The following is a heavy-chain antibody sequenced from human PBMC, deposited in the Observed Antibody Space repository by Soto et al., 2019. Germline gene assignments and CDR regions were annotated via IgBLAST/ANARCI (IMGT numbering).Heavy chain of an antibody. V-gene: IGHV3-48*02. J-gene: IGHJ6*02. CDR2: ISSGSNTI. Sequence: GGSLRLSCAASGFTFSSHNMNWVRQAPGKGLEWVSYISSGSNTIYYADSVKGRFTISRDNAKNSLYLQMNSLRDEDTAVYYCEVVPDDMGNYYGMDVWGQGTTVTVSS. CDR3: EVVPDDMGNYYGMDV. D-gene: IGHD2-2*01. CDR1: GFTFSSHN.